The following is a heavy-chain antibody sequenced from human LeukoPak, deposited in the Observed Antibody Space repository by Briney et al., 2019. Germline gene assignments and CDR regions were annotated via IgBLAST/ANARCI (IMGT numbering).Heavy chain of an antibody. J-gene: IGHJ4*02. D-gene: IGHD5-24*01. CDR1: GFTFSSYS. V-gene: IGHV3-48*04. Sequence: GGSLRLSCAASGFTFSSYSMNWIRQAPGKGLEWVSHSSSSGSTIYYADSVKGRFTISRDNAKNSLYLQMNSLRAEDTAVYFCARARDGYNYYPFDYWGQGTLVTVSS. CDR3: ARARDGYNYYPFDY. CDR2: SSSSGSTI.